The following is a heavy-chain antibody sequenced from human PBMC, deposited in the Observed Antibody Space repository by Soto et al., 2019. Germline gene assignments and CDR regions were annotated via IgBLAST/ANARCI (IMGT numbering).Heavy chain of an antibody. Sequence: QVQLQESGPGLVKPSQTLSLTCTVSGGSISSDDYYWSWIRQPPGKGLEWIGDIHDTATTSYNPSLKSRLTLSIATSKNQFALTLRSVTAADTAVYFCANQYYDFSSGALDFWGQGILVTVSS. V-gene: IGHV4-30-4*01. CDR1: GGSISSDDYY. CDR3: ANQYYDFSSGALDF. J-gene: IGHJ4*02. D-gene: IGHD3-3*01. CDR2: IHDTATT.